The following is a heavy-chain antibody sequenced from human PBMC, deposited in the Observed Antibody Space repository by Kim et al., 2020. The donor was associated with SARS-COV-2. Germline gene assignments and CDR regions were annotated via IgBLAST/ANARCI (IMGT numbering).Heavy chain of an antibody. V-gene: IGHV4-4*02. CDR3: ARVIYDSSGYYLLDY. CDR1: GGSISSSNW. Sequence: SETLALTCAVSGGSISSSNWWSWVRQPPGKGLEWIGEIYHSGSTNYNPSLKSRVTISVDKSKNQFSLKLSSVPAADTGVYYCARVIYDSSGYYLLDYWGQGTLVTVSS. D-gene: IGHD3-22*01. CDR2: IYHSGST. J-gene: IGHJ4*02.